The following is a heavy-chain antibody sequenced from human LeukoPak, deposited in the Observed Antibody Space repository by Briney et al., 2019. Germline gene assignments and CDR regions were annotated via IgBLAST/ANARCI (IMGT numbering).Heavy chain of an antibody. CDR3: AKEMGDRGGSNDYGDHVPYYFDY. V-gene: IGHV3-30*02. Sequence: DSVRGRFTISRDNSKNTLYLQMNSLRAEDTAVYYCAKEMGDRGGSNDYGDHVPYYFDYWGQGTLVTVSS. J-gene: IGHJ4*02. D-gene: IGHD4-17*01.